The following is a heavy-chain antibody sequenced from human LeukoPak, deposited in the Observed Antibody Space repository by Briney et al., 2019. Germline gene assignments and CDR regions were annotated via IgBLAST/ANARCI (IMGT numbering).Heavy chain of an antibody. CDR1: GFTFSSYG. Sequence: GGSLRLSCAASGFTFSSYGMHWVRQAPGKGLEWVAFIRYDGSNKYYADSVKGRFTISRDNSKNTLYLQMNSLRAEDTAVYYCAKDYVVDPYDFDIWGQGTMVTVSS. J-gene: IGHJ3*02. CDR3: AKDYVVDPYDFDI. CDR2: IRYDGSNK. D-gene: IGHD3-10*02. V-gene: IGHV3-30*02.